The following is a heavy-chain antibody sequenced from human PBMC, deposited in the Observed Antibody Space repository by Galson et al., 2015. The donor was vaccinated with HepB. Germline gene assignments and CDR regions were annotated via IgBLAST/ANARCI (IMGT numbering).Heavy chain of an antibody. D-gene: IGHD2-2*01. V-gene: IGHV1-69*13. CDR2: IIPIFGTA. CDR3: ARVKLQRLPAPYQVGAFDI. Sequence: SVKVSCKASGGTFSSYAISWVRQAPGQGLEWMGGIIPIFGTANYAQKFQGRVTITADESTSTAYMELSSLRSEDTAVYYCARVKLQRLPAPYQVGAFDIWGQGTMVTVSS. J-gene: IGHJ3*02. CDR1: GGTFSSYA.